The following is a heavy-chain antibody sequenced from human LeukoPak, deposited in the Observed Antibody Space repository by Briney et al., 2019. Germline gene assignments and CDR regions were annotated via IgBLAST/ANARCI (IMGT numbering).Heavy chain of an antibody. D-gene: IGHD3-9*01. CDR3: ARDQTYSLLRYFDWFPFDY. Sequence: ASVKVSCKVSGYTLTELSMHWVRQAPGQGLEWMGWINPNSGGTNYAQKFQGRVTMTRDTSISTAYMELSRLRSDDTAVYYCARDQTYSLLRYFDWFPFDYWGQGTLVTVSS. CDR1: GYTLTELS. V-gene: IGHV1-2*02. J-gene: IGHJ4*02. CDR2: INPNSGGT.